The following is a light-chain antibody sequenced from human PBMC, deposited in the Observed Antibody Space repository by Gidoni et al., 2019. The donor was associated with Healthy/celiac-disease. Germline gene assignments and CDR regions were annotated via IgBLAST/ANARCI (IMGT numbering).Light chain of an antibody. V-gene: IGKV2-28*01. J-gene: IGKJ3*01. Sequence: IVMTHSPLSLPVTPGEPASISCRSSQSLLHSNGYNYLDWYLQKPGQSPQLLIYLGSNRASGVPDRCSGSGSGTDFTLKISRVEAEDVGVYYCMQALQTPPFTFGPGTKVDIK. CDR3: MQALQTPPFT. CDR2: LGS. CDR1: QSLLHSNGYNY.